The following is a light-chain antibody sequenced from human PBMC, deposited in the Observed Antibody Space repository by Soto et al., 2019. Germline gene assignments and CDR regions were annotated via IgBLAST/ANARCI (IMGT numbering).Light chain of an antibody. CDR2: GAS. Sequence: DMVLTQSPGTQSLSPGERVTLSCRASQSVTSNYLAWYQQKPGQAPTLLIYGASSRATGIPDRFSGSGSGTDFTLTISRLEPEEFAVYYCQQYGSTPFTFGPGTKVDIK. V-gene: IGKV3-20*01. J-gene: IGKJ3*01. CDR3: QQYGSTPFT. CDR1: QSVTSNY.